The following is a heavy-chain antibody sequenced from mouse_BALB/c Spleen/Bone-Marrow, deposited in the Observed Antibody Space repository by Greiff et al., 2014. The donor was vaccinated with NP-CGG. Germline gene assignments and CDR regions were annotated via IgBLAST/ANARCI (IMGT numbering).Heavy chain of an antibody. J-gene: IGHJ4*01. V-gene: IGHV2-9*02. CDR2: IWAGGST. CDR1: GFSLTSYG. D-gene: IGHD6-1*01. Sequence: VKLMESGPGLVAPSQSLSITCTISGFSLTSYGVHWVRQPPGKGLEWLGVIWAGGSTNYNSALMSRLSISKDDSKSQVFLKMSSLQTDDTAMYYCARPPPRYFAMDYWGQGTSVTVSS. CDR3: ARPPPRYFAMDY.